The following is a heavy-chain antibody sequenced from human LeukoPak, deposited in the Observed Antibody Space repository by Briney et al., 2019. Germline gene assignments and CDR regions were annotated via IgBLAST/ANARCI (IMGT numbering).Heavy chain of an antibody. CDR2: TYYRSKWYN. CDR1: GDSVSSNSAA. V-gene: IGHV6-1*01. Sequence: SQTLSLTCAISGDSVSSNSAAWNWIRQCPSRGLEWLGRTYYRSKWYNDYAVSVKSRISINPDTSKNQFSLQVNSVTPEDTAVYYCARDPDGDYYGMDVWGQGTTVSVSS. D-gene: IGHD1-14*01. CDR3: ARDPDGDYYGMDV. J-gene: IGHJ6*02.